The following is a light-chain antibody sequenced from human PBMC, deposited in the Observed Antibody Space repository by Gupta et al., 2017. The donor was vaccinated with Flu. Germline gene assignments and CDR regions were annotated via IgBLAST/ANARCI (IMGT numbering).Light chain of an antibody. V-gene: IGKV3-15*01. J-gene: IGKJ1*01. CDR2: GAS. CDR3: QQDKNCPLT. Sequence: EIVMTQSPATLSVSPGERATLSCRASQSVSSLLAWYQQKPGQAPRLLIYGASTRATGFPARFSGSGSGTEFTLTINSLQSEDFAIYYCQQDKNCPLTFGQGTKVEIK. CDR1: QSVSSL.